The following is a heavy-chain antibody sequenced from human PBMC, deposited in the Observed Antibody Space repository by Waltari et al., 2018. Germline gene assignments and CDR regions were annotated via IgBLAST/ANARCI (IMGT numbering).Heavy chain of an antibody. D-gene: IGHD5-12*01. Sequence: EVQLVESGGGLVQPGGSLRLSCVASGFTFSTYEMNWVRQAPGKGLEWVSYISSSGSSIYYADSVKGRFTIARDNAKNSLFLRMNSLRAEDTAVYYCARDQREMATIAGFDYWGQGTLVTVSS. CDR3: ARDQREMATIAGFDY. J-gene: IGHJ4*02. CDR1: GFTFSTYE. CDR2: ISSSGSSI. V-gene: IGHV3-48*03.